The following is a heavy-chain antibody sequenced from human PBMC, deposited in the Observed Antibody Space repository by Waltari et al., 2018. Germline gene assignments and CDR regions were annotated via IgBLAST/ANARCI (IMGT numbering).Heavy chain of an antibody. Sequence: QAPGKGLGWISSVHRAGTKAYDADSVKGRFTISKDNSKNMAYLELSSLRVEDTATYYCAKRGGTGTVAVGGIHCDHWGQGTLVTVSS. D-gene: IGHD1-26*01. CDR3: AKRGGTGTVAVGGIHCDH. V-gene: IGHV3-23*03. CDR2: VHRAGTKA. J-gene: IGHJ4*02.